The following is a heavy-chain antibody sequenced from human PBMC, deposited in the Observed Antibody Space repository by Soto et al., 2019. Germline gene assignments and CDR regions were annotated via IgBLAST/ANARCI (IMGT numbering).Heavy chain of an antibody. Sequence: EVQLLESGGGLVQPGGSLRLSCAASGFTFSNYAMSWVCQAPGKGLEWVSAISGSGYNTYYADSVKGRFTISRDNSKNTLYLQMNSLRAEDTAVYYCARDPRVTAVTPLFDYWGQGTQVTVSS. V-gene: IGHV3-23*01. CDR3: ARDPRVTAVTPLFDY. CDR1: GFTFSNYA. D-gene: IGHD4-17*01. J-gene: IGHJ4*02. CDR2: ISGSGYNT.